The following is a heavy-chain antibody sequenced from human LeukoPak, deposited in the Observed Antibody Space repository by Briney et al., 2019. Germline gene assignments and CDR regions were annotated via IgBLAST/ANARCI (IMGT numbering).Heavy chain of an antibody. V-gene: IGHV3-30*02. Sequence: GGSLRLSCAASGFTFSSYSMNWVRQAPGKGLEWVAFIRYDGSNKYYADSVKGRFTISRDNAKNSLYLQMNSLRAEDTAVYYCADEDDSGYVAWGQGTLVTVSS. CDR3: ADEDDSGYVA. CDR1: GFTFSSYS. D-gene: IGHD5-12*01. J-gene: IGHJ5*02. CDR2: IRYDGSNK.